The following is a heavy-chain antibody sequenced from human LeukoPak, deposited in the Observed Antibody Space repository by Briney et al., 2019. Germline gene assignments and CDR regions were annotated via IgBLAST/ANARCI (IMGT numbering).Heavy chain of an antibody. V-gene: IGHV3-7*01. J-gene: IGHJ4*02. CDR3: AKVAKYYYGSETYYFFEH. CDR1: GYSISSGYY. D-gene: IGHD3-10*01. CDR2: IKQDGSEK. Sequence: ETLSLTCTVSGYSISSGYYWGWIRQPPGKGLEWVANIKQDGSEKYYVDSVKGRFTISRDNAQNSLYLQTNSLRVEDTAVYYCAKVAKYYYGSETYYFFEHWGQGTPVTASS.